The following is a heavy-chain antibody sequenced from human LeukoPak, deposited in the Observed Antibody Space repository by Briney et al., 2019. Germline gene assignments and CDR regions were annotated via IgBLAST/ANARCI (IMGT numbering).Heavy chain of an antibody. V-gene: IGHV3-48*01. CDR1: GFTFSSYS. Sequence: GGSLRLSCAASGFTFSSYSMNWVRQAPGKGLEWVSYISSSSSTIYYADSVKGRFTISRDNAKNSLYLQMNSLRAEDTAVYYCARERGVTERRFDCWGQGTLVTVSS. CDR3: ARERGVTERRFDC. D-gene: IGHD2-21*02. J-gene: IGHJ4*02. CDR2: ISSSSSTI.